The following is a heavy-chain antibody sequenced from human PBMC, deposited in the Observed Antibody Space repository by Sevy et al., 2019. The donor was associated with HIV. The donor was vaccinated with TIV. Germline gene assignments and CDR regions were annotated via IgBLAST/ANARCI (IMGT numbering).Heavy chain of an antibody. CDR3: TTRLGYCSGGSCYLQIDY. Sequence: GGSLRLSCAASGFTFSNAWMSWVRQAPGKGLEWVGRIKSKTDGGTTDYAAPVKGRFTISRDDSKNTLYLQMNSLKTEDTAVYYCTTRLGYCSGGSCYLQIDYWGQGTLVTVSS. CDR2: IKSKTDGGTT. V-gene: IGHV3-15*01. J-gene: IGHJ4*02. D-gene: IGHD2-15*01. CDR1: GFTFSNAW.